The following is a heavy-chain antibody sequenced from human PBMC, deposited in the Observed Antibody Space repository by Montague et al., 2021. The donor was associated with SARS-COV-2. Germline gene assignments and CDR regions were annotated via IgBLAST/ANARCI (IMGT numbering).Heavy chain of an antibody. V-gene: IGHV4-4*07. CDR2: IHASGIS. CDR1: GGSTNNYY. CDR3: ARGRFYYDSGELGS. Sequence: SETLSLTCTVSGGSTNNYYWSWIRQPAGKGLGWIGRIHASGISTXNPSLETRVTMSVDTSKNQFSLKLSSVTAADTAVYYCARGRFYYDSGELGSWGQGTLVTVSS. D-gene: IGHD3-22*01. J-gene: IGHJ5*02.